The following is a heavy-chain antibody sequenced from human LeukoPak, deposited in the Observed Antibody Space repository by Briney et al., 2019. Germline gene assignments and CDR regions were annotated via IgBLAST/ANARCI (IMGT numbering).Heavy chain of an antibody. Sequence: SEALSLTCTVCGASISSYYWSWIRQLPGKGLEWIAFISNSVSTNYNPSLKSRVTISLDTSRKQLSLRLSSVIAADTAVYYCVATERWLQWDYWGQGTLVTVSS. V-gene: IGHV4-4*08. CDR3: VATERWLQWDY. CDR1: GASISSYY. D-gene: IGHD5-24*01. CDR2: ISNSVST. J-gene: IGHJ4*02.